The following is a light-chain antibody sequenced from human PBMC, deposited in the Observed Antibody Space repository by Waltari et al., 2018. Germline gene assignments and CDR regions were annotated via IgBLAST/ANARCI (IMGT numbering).Light chain of an antibody. V-gene: IGLV2-14*01. CDR2: EVT. CDR3: SSYTSSDTWV. Sequence: QSALTPPASVSGSPGQSITISCTGTSSDVGGYNYFSWYQQHPGKAPKFMIYEVTNRPSGVSNRFSGSKSGNTAYLTISGLRAEDEADYHCSSYTSSDTWVFGGGTKVTVL. J-gene: IGLJ3*02. CDR1: SSDVGGYNY.